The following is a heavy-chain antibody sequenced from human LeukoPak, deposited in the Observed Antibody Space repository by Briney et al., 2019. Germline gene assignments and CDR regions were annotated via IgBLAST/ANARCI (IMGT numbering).Heavy chain of an antibody. CDR3: ARHDVVPVIRGGFDF. CDR1: GGSVSGYY. V-gene: IGHV4-59*08. J-gene: IGHJ4*02. CDR2: IFYTGTT. Sequence: SETLSLTCTVSGGSVSGYYWSWIRQSPGTGLEWIGYIFYTGTTLYSPSLRGRVTMSVDTSENQFSLKLSSVTAADAAMYYCARHDVVPVIRGGFDFWGQGTLVTVSS. D-gene: IGHD2-21*02.